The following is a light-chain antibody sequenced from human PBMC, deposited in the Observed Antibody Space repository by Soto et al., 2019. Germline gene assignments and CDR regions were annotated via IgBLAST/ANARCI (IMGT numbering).Light chain of an antibody. J-gene: IGKJ1*01. CDR3: QQYNSDRT. CDR1: QSISSW. CDR2: KAS. Sequence: DIPMTQSPSTLSASVGDIVTITCRASQSISSWLAWYPQKPGQAPKLLIYKASSLESGVTSRFSGSGSGKDFTVTICSVQSDEFATYYCQQYNSDRTFGQGTKVVIK. V-gene: IGKV1-5*03.